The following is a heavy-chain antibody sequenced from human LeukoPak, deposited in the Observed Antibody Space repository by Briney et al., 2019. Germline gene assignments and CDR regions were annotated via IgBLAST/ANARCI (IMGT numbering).Heavy chain of an antibody. CDR2: ISSSSYI. CDR1: GFTFSSYS. D-gene: IGHD1-20*01. CDR3: ARFVANWNPGGMDV. V-gene: IGHV3-21*01. J-gene: IGHJ6*02. Sequence: PGGSLRLSCAASGFTFSSYSMNWVRQAPGKGLEWVSCISSSSYIYYADSVRGRFTISRDNSGNSIYLQMNSLRAEDTAVYYCARFVANWNPGGMDVWGQGTTVIVSS.